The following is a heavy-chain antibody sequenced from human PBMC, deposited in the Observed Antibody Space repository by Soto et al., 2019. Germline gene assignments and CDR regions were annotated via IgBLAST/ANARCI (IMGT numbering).Heavy chain of an antibody. CDR2: SHYSGSA. D-gene: IGHD3-22*01. CDR3: ATQYYYDSSGYSPSTTWFDF. Sequence: SETLSLTCTVSGGSISISPHYWGWIHHPPGKGLEWIASSHYSGSAYYNPSLKSRVTISVDTSKSQYSLILTSVTAADTAVYYCATQYYYDSSGYSPSTTWFDFWGHGTLVTVSS. J-gene: IGHJ5*01. V-gene: IGHV4-39*01. CDR1: GGSISISPHY.